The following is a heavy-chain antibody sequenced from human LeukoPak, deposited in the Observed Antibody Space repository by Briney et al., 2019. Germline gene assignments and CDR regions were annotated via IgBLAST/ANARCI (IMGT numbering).Heavy chain of an antibody. CDR2: ISYDGSNK. CDR3: ARDWNYYGSGSYYYY. CDR1: GFTFSNAW. V-gene: IGHV3-30-3*01. D-gene: IGHD3-10*01. J-gene: IGHJ4*02. Sequence: AGGSLRLSCAASGFTFSNAWMSWVRQAPGKGLEWVAVISYDGSNKYYADSVKGRFTISRDNSKNTLYLQMNSLRAEDTAVYYCARDWNYYGSGSYYYYWGQGTLVTVSS.